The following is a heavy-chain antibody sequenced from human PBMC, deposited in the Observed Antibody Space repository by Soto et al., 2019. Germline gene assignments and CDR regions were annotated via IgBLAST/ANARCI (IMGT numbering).Heavy chain of an antibody. D-gene: IGHD2-15*01. CDR3: ARGDCVGGTCYSLAGSFYYDMDV. CDR1: GFTFSNYW. Sequence: EVQLVESGGGLVQPGGSLRLSCAASGFTFSNYWMYWVRQAPGKGLEWVSRINSDGSGSSYADSVKGRLSISRDNVKNTLYLQMDSLRAEYTAVYYCARGDCVGGTCYSLAGSFYYDMDVWGQGTTVTVFS. CDR2: INSDGSGS. J-gene: IGHJ6*02. V-gene: IGHV3-74*02.